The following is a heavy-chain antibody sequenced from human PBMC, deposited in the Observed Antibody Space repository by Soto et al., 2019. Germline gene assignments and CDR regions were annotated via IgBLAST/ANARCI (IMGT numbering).Heavy chain of an antibody. Sequence: LSLTCPVSGGSISSHKHYWGWIRQPPGKGLERIGSVYYSGRTSYNPSLKSRVTISIDTSKNQFSLKLRPVTAADTAVYFCARRRDYYYFYGMDVWGQGTKVTVSS. CDR3: ARRRDYYYFYGMDV. CDR2: VYYSGRT. CDR1: GGSISSHKHY. V-gene: IGHV4-39*01. J-gene: IGHJ6*02.